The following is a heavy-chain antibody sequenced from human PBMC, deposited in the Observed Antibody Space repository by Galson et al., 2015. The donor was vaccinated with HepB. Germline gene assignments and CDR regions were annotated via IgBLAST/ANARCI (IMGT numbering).Heavy chain of an antibody. CDR3: AVTPYSSDAFDI. Sequence: SVKVSCKASNYMFASHGIGWVRQAPGQGLEWMGWFSTYNGDSDFVQKFQGRVTVTADTSTTTVYMELRRLTSDDTAVYARAVTPYSSDAFDIWGQGTMVTVSP. V-gene: IGHV1-18*01. J-gene: IGHJ3*02. CDR2: FSTYNGDS. D-gene: IGHD6-13*01. CDR1: NYMFASHG.